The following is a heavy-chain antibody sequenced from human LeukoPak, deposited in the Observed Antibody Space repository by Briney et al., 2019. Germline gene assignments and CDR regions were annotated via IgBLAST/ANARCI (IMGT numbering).Heavy chain of an antibody. CDR3: ARGRGADYGGNSRYFDY. CDR1: GFTFSGFG. V-gene: IGHV3-33*01. Sequence: PGGSLRLSCAASGFTFSGFGMNWVRQAPGKGLEWVAVIWYDGSNKYYADSVKGRFTISRDNPKNTLYVQMNSLRAEDTAVYYCARGRGADYGGNSRYFDYWGQGTLVTVSS. D-gene: IGHD4-23*01. CDR2: IWYDGSNK. J-gene: IGHJ4*02.